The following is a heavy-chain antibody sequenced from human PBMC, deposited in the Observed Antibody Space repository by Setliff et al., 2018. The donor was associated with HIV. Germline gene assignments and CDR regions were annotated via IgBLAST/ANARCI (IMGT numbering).Heavy chain of an antibody. CDR3: AKGYRRSSGWPEYYYYALDV. CDR2: ISWDGYNT. D-gene: IGHD6-19*01. CDR1: GFTFSSYT. Sequence: GGSLRLSCAASGFTFSSYTMHWVRQAPGKAPEWVSLISWDGYNTYYADSVQGRFTISRDNSKNSLYLQMNSLRAEDTAFYYCAKGYRRSSGWPEYYYYALDVWGQGTTVTVSS. J-gene: IGHJ6*02. V-gene: IGHV3-43*01.